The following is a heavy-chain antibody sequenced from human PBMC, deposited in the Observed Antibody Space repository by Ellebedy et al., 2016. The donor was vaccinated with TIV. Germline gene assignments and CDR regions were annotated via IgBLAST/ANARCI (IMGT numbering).Heavy chain of an antibody. V-gene: IGHV1-58*02. CDR3: ARGAARPNYYMDV. Sequence: SVKVSXXASGFTFTSSAMQWVRQARGQRLVWIGWIVVGSGNTNYAQKLQGRVTMTTDTSTSTAYMELRSLRSDDTAVYYCARGAARPNYYMDVWGKGTTVTVSS. CDR1: GFTFTSSA. D-gene: IGHD6-6*01. J-gene: IGHJ6*03. CDR2: IVVGSGNT.